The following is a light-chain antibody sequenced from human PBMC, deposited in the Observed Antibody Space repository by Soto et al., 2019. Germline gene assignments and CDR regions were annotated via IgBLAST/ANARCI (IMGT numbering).Light chain of an antibody. CDR2: KAS. J-gene: IGKJ1*01. Sequence: DIQMTQSPSTLSASVGDRVTITCQASQSISNWLAWYQQRPGKAPKLLIYKASSLEGGVPSRFSGSGSGTEFTLTISSLQPDDFATYYCQQYNTYSRTFGQGTKAEIK. CDR1: QSISNW. V-gene: IGKV1-5*03. CDR3: QQYNTYSRT.